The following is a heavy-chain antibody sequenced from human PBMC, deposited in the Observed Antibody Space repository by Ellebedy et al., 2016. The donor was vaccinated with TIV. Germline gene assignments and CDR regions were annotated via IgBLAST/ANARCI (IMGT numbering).Heavy chain of an antibody. Sequence: GESLKISXKDSGYSLTSYWIAWVRQLPGRGLEWMGIIDPHDSDRRYSPSFQGQVTISADKSTNTTYLHWTNLKASDTAMYYCARRASIDDAFDIWGQGTMVTVSS. CDR3: ARRASIDDAFDI. V-gene: IGHV5-51*01. J-gene: IGHJ3*02. CDR1: GYSLTSYW. CDR2: IDPHDSDR.